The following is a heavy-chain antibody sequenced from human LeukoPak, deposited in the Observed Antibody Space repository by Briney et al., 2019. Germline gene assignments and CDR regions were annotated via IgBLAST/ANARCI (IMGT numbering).Heavy chain of an antibody. D-gene: IGHD2-15*01. V-gene: IGHV3-23*01. CDR1: GFSFSTYA. CDR2: ITGSGGST. J-gene: IGHJ4*02. Sequence: GGSLRLSCAASGFSFSTYAMSWVRQAPGKGLGWVSGITGSGGSTYHADSVKGRFTISRDNSKNTLFLQMSSLRAEDSAIFYCAKGSASGRPYYFDSWGQGILVTVSS. CDR3: AKGSASGRPYYFDS.